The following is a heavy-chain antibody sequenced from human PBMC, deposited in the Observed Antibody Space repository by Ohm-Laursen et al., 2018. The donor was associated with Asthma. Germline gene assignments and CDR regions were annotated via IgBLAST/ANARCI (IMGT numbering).Heavy chain of an antibody. Sequence: SLRLSCAASGFTFSNAWMSWVRQAPGKGLEWVGRIKSKTDGGTTDYAAPVKGRFTISRDDSKNTLYLQMNSLKTEDTAVYYCTTYIVGALYFDYWGQGTLVTVSS. J-gene: IGHJ4*02. CDR1: GFTFSNAW. D-gene: IGHD1-26*01. CDR3: TTYIVGALYFDY. V-gene: IGHV3-15*01. CDR2: IKSKTDGGTT.